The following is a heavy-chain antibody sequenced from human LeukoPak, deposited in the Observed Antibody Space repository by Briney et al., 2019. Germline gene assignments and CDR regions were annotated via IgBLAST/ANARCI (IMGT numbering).Heavy chain of an antibody. D-gene: IGHD1-26*01. CDR1: GGSISGYR. V-gene: IGHV4-4*07. J-gene: IGHJ4*02. CDR3: ARGIVGATAPDY. CDR2: IYADGST. Sequence: SETLSLTCSVSGGSISGYRWSWIRQPAGKGLEWIGRIYADGSTNYNASLMSRVTMSVDTSKNQFSLNLNSVTAADTAFYYCARGIVGATAPDYWGQGALVTVSS.